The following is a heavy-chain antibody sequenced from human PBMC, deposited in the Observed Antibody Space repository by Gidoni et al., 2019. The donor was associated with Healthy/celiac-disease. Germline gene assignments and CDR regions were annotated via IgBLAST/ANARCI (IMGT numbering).Heavy chain of an antibody. CDR3: ARAGSICSGGSCSYYYYYGMDV. J-gene: IGHJ6*02. CDR1: GFTFSSYE. Sequence: EVQLVESGGGLVQPGGSLRLSCAASGFTFSSYEMHWVRQAPGKGLEWVSYISSSGRTIYYADSVKGRFTISRDNAKNSLYLQMNSLRAEDTAVYYCARAGSICSGGSCSYYYYYGMDVWGQGTTVTVSS. CDR2: ISSSGRTI. V-gene: IGHV3-48*03. D-gene: IGHD2-15*01.